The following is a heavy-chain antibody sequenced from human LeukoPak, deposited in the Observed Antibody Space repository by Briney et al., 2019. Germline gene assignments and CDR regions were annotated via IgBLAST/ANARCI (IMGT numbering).Heavy chain of an antibody. CDR1: GYTFTGYY. J-gene: IGHJ4*02. V-gene: IGHV1-2*02. CDR2: INPNSGGT. D-gene: IGHD4-17*01. CDR3: ARDQDMWADYGDYEGHFDY. Sequence: GASVKVSCKASGYTFTGYYMHWVRQAPGQGLEWMGWINPNSGGTNYAQKFQGRVTMTRDTSISTAYMELSRLRSDDTAVYYCARDQDMWADYGDYEGHFDYWGQGTLVTVSS.